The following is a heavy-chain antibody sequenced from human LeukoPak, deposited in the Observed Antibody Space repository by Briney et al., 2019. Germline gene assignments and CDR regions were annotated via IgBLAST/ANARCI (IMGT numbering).Heavy chain of an antibody. CDR3: ASSSGYYYGSEFDY. V-gene: IGHV4-31*02. J-gene: IGHJ4*02. CDR2: IYYSGST. Sequence: SWIRQHPGKGLEWIGYIYYSGSTYYNPSLKSRVTISVDTSKNQFSLKLSSVTAADTAVYYCASSSGYYYGSEFDYWGQGTLVTVSS. D-gene: IGHD3-22*01.